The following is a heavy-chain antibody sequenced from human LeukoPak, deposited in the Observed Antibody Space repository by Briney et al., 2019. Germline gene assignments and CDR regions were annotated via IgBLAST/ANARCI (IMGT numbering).Heavy chain of an antibody. D-gene: IGHD3-10*01. J-gene: IGHJ4*02. CDR2: ISSSSSTI. V-gene: IGHV3-48*01. CDR3: ARDYSLEWFGELCADY. Sequence: GGSLRLSCAASGFTFNSYSMNWVRQAPGKGLEWVSYISSSSSTIYYADSVKGRFTISRDNAKNSLYLQMNSLRAEDTAVYYCARDYSLEWFGELCADYWGQGTLVTVSS. CDR1: GFTFNSYS.